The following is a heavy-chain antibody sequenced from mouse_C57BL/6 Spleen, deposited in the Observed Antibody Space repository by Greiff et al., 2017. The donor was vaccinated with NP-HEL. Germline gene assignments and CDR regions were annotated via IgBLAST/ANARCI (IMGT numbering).Heavy chain of an antibody. CDR1: GYTFTSYW. CDR3: ARQLRLRYYAMDY. V-gene: IGHV1-55*01. D-gene: IGHD3-2*02. Sequence: VQLQQPGAELVKPGASVKMSCKASGYTFTSYWITWVKQRPGQGLEWIGDIYPGSGSTNYNEKFKGKATLTVDTSSSTAYMQLSSLTSEDSAVYYCARQLRLRYYAMDYWGQGTSVTVSS. J-gene: IGHJ4*01. CDR2: IYPGSGST.